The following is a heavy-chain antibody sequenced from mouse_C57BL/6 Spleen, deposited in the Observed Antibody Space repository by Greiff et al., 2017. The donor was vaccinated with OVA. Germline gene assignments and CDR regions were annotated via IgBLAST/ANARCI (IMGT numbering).Heavy chain of an antibody. CDR1: GFTFSDYY. V-gene: IGHV5-16*01. J-gene: IGHJ2*01. CDR2: INYDGSST. Sequence: EVKLMESEGGLVQPGSSMKLSCTASGFTFSDYYMAWVRQVPEKGLEWVANINYDGSSTYYLDSLKSRFIISRDNAKNILYLQMSSLKSEDTATYYCARVLTGTSFDYWGQGTTLTVSS. CDR3: ARVLTGTSFDY. D-gene: IGHD4-1*01.